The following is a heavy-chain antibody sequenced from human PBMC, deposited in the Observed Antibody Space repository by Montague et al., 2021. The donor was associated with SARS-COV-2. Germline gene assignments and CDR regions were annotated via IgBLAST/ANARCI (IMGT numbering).Heavy chain of an antibody. CDR2: MLYSGAT. J-gene: IGHJ5*01. CDR1: GGSVYTSGSY. V-gene: IGHV4-31*03. Sequence: TLSLTCTVSGGSVYTSGSYWSWIRQLPGKDLEWIGYMLYSGATQYNPSLSGRVTISADMSHDQLSLRLTPVTAADTAVYYCAAGRVAVAVASWGQGTLVTVSS. D-gene: IGHD2-15*01. CDR3: AAGRVAVAVAS.